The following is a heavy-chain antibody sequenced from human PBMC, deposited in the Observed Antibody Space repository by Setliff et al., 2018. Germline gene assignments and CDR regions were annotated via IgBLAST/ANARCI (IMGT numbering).Heavy chain of an antibody. D-gene: IGHD6-13*01. V-gene: IGHV4-39*01. CDR3: ARSFSSSRRWYDFGYFDY. J-gene: IGHJ4*02. Sequence: SETLSLTCTVSGGSISSSSYYWGWIRQPPGKGLEWIGSIYYSGSTYYNPSLKSRFTISRDNSKNTLYLQMNSLRAEDTAVYYCARSFSSSRRWYDFGYFDYWGQGTLVTVSS. CDR1: GGSISSSSYY. CDR2: IYYSGST.